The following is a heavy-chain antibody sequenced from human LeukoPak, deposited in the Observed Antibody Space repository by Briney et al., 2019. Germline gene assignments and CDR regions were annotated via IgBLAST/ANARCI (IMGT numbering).Heavy chain of an antibody. CDR1: GFTFSSYW. J-gene: IGHJ4*02. Sequence: GGSLRLSCAASGFTFSSYWMSWVRQAPGKGLEWVANIKQDGSEKYHVDSVKGRFTISRDNAKNLLYLQMNSLRAEDTAVYYCARVAVGAIPYYFDYWGQGTLVTVSS. CDR3: ARVAVGAIPYYFDY. V-gene: IGHV3-7*01. D-gene: IGHD2-2*02. CDR2: IKQDGSEK.